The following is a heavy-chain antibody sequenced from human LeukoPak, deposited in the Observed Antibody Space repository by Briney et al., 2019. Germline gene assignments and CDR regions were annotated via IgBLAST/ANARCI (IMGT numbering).Heavy chain of an antibody. CDR2: ISAYNGNT. V-gene: IGHV1-18*01. CDR3: ARKGGITMVRGVIITEPPYYYYYYGMDV. J-gene: IGHJ6*02. Sequence: ASVKVSCKASGGTFSSYAISWVRQAPGQGLEWMGWISAYNGNTNYAQKLQGRVTMTTDTSTSTAYMELRSLRSDDTAVYYCARKGGITMVRGVIITEPPYYYYYYGMDVWGQGTTVTVSS. CDR1: GGTFSSYA. D-gene: IGHD3-10*01.